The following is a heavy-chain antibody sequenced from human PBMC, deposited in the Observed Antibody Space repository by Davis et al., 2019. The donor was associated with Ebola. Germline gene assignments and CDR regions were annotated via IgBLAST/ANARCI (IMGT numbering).Heavy chain of an antibody. CDR3: AQQLGDYGGNALRY. CDR2: ISRSASYK. CDR1: GFTFSSYG. Sequence: GGSLRLSCAASGFTFSSYGMHWIRQAPGKGPEWVSSISRSASYKNYADSVKGRFTISRDDAKKSLYLQMDSLRAEDTAVYYCAQQLGDYGGNALRYWGQGTLVTVSS. D-gene: IGHD4-23*01. V-gene: IGHV3-21*05. J-gene: IGHJ4*02.